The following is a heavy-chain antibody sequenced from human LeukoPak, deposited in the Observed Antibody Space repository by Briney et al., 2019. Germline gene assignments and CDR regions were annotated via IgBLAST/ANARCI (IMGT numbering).Heavy chain of an antibody. V-gene: IGHV3-23*01. J-gene: IGHJ4*02. CDR2: ISGSGGST. Sequence: PGGSLRLSCAASGFTFSSYAMSWVRQAPGKGLEWVSAISGSGGSTYYADSVKGRFTISRDNSKNTLYLQMNSLRAEDTAVYYCAKSFRNVVVITTSFDYWGQGTLVTVSS. CDR3: AKSFRNVVVITTSFDY. CDR1: GFTFSSYA. D-gene: IGHD3-22*01.